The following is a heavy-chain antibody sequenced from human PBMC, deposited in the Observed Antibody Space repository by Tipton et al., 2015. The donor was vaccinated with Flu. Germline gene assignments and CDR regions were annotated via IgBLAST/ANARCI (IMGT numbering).Heavy chain of an antibody. J-gene: IGHJ5*02. CDR1: GASINSGAYY. D-gene: IGHD3-22*01. Sequence: TLSLTCTVSGASINSGAYYWNWIRQPAGKGLEWIGRFHISGNTDYNPSLGRRATISADTSSNQFSLTLTSVTVADTAVYYCTKAPGSSGYYPWCQGTLVTVSS. CDR2: FHISGNT. CDR3: TKAPGSSGYYP. V-gene: IGHV4-61*02.